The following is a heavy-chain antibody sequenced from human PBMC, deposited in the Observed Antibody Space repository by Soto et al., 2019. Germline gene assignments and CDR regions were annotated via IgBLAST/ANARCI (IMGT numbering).Heavy chain of an antibody. J-gene: IGHJ4*02. D-gene: IGHD6-19*01. CDR3: ARAPYSSGWHFDY. CDR1: GFTFSSYS. V-gene: IGHV3-21*01. Sequence: GGSLRLSCAASGFTFSSYSMNWVRQAPGKGLEWVSSISSSSNYIYYADSLKGRFTISRDNAKNSVYLQMNSLRAEDTAVYYCARAPYSSGWHFDYWGQGTLVTVSS. CDR2: ISSSSNYI.